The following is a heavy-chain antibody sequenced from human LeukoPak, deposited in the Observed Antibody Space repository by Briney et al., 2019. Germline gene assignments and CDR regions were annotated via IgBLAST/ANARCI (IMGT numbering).Heavy chain of an antibody. CDR1: GFAFSNYN. J-gene: IGHJ6*03. CDR2: IKQDGSEK. CDR3: ARDLHCSSTSCYSIYYYYMDV. V-gene: IGHV3-7*01. Sequence: GGSLRLSCAASGFAFSNYNMNWVRQAPGKGLEWVANIKQDGSEKYYVDSVKGRFTISRDNAKNSLYLQMNSLRAEDTAVYYCARDLHCSSTSCYSIYYYYMDVWGKGTTVTVSS. D-gene: IGHD2-2*01.